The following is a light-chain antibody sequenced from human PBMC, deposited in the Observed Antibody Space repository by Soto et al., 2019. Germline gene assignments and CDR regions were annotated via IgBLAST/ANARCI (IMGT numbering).Light chain of an antibody. CDR1: QSVSSSY. Sequence: EIVLTHSPGTVSLSPGERATLSCRASQSVSSSYLAWYQQKPGQAPRLLVYGTSSRATGIPDRFSGSGSGTDFTLTISRLDPEDFAVYYCQQYGSSASFGQGTKVDIK. CDR3: QQYGSSAS. J-gene: IGKJ1*01. V-gene: IGKV3-20*01. CDR2: GTS.